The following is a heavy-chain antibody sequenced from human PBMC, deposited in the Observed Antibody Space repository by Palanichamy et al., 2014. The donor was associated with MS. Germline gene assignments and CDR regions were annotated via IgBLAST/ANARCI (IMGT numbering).Heavy chain of an antibody. CDR2: INPKSGGT. CDR1: GYTFTGYY. J-gene: IGHJ4*01. V-gene: IGHV1-2*02. CDR3: ASGAGKDTVTTYFDY. Sequence: QVQLVQSGAEVKMPGASVKVSCKASGYTFTGYYIHWVRQAPGQGLEWMGWINPKSGGTNYAQRFQGRVTMTRDTSISTAYMELSRLRSDDTAVYYCASGAGKDTVTTYFDYWGQGTLVTVSS. D-gene: IGHD4-17*01.